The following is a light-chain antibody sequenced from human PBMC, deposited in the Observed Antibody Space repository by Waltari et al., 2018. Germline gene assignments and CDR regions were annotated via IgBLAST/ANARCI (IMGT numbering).Light chain of an antibody. CDR1: SSAVGGYNY. V-gene: IGLV2-8*01. J-gene: IGLJ2*01. Sequence: QSALTQPPSASGSPGQSVTISCTGTSSAVGGYNYVSWYQQHPGKAPKLMIYEVSNRPSGVPDRFSGSKSGNTASLTVSGLRAEDEADYYCSSYAGSNNVVFGGGTKLTVL. CDR3: SSYAGSNNVV. CDR2: EVS.